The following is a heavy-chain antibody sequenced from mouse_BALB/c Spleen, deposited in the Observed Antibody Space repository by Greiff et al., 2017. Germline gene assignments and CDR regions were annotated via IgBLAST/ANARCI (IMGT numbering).Heavy chain of an antibody. J-gene: IGHJ4*01. CDR3: ARGGVRPSMDY. CDR2: ISYDGSN. CDR1: GYSITSGYY. D-gene: IGHD2-14*01. Sequence: EESGPGLVKPSQSLSLTCSVTGYSITSGYYWNWIRQFPGNKLEWMGYISYDGSNNYNPSLKNRISITRDTSKNQFFLKLNSVTTEDTATYYCARGGVRPSMDYWGQGTSVTVSS. V-gene: IGHV3-6*02.